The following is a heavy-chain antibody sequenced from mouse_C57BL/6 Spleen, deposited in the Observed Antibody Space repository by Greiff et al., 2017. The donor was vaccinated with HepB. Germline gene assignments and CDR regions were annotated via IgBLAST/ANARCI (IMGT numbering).Heavy chain of an antibody. CDR1: GYTFTDYY. Sequence: VQLKESGPVLVKPGASVKMSCKASGYTFTDYYMNWVKQSHGKSLEWIGVINPYNGGTSYNQKFKGKATLTVDKSSSTAYMELNSLTSEDSAVYYCARDIYYGEGGFAYWGQGTLVTVSA. CDR3: ARDIYYGEGGFAY. J-gene: IGHJ3*01. V-gene: IGHV1-19*01. CDR2: INPYNGGT. D-gene: IGHD1-1*01.